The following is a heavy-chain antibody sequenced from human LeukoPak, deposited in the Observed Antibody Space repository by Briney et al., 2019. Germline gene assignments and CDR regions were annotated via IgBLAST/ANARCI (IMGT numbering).Heavy chain of an antibody. CDR1: GFTFSSYA. J-gene: IGHJ4*02. D-gene: IGHD1-26*01. CDR3: AKDHGTWDFDY. CDR2: ISYDGSNK. V-gene: IGHV3-30*04. Sequence: PGGSLRLSCAASGFTFSSYAMHWVRQAPGKGLEWVAVISYDGSNKYYADSVKGRFTISRDNSKNTLYLQMNSLRAEDTAVYYCAKDHGTWDFDYWGQGALVTVSS.